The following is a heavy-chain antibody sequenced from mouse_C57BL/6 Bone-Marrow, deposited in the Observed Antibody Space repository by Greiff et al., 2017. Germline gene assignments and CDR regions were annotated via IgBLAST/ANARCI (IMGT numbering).Heavy chain of an antibody. CDR3: ARSYDSYAMDY. V-gene: IGHV2-6*03. CDR1: GFSLTSYG. Sequence: VQLQQSGPGLVAPSQSLSITCTVSGFSLTSYGVHWVRQPPGKGLEWLVVIWSDGRTTYNSALKSRLSISKDTSKSQVFLKMNSLQTDDTAMYYCARSYDSYAMDYWGQGTSVTVSS. CDR2: IWSDGRT. J-gene: IGHJ4*01.